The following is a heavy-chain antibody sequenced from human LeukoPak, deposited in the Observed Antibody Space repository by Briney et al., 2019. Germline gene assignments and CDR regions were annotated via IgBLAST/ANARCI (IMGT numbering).Heavy chain of an antibody. V-gene: IGHV4-39*01. Sequence: SETLSLTCTVSGGSISSSSYYWGWIRQPPGKGLEWIGSIYYTRSTYYNPSLKSRVTISVDTSKNQFSLKLTSVTAADTAVYYCARVLWFGEFLLDYWGQGTLVTVSS. CDR1: GGSISSSSYY. D-gene: IGHD3-10*01. J-gene: IGHJ4*02. CDR3: ARVLWFGEFLLDY. CDR2: IYYTRST.